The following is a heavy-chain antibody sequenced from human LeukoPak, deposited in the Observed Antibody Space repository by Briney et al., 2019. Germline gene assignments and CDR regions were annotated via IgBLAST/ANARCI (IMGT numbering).Heavy chain of an antibody. V-gene: IGHV1-8*03. D-gene: IGHD6-13*01. CDR1: GYTFTSYD. J-gene: IGHJ5*02. Sequence: GASVKVSCKASGYTFTSYDINWVRQATGQGLEWMGWMNPNSGNTGYAQKFQGRVTITRNTSISTAYMELSSLRSEDTAVYYCARRSSSWYKGWFDPWAREPWSPSPQ. CDR3: ARRSSSWYKGWFDP. CDR2: MNPNSGNT.